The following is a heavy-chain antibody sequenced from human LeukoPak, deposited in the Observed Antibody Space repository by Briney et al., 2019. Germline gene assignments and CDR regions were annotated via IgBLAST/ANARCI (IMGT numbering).Heavy chain of an antibody. V-gene: IGHV4-39*01. CDR3: ARALFLEEMHYDSSGYYYPPYFDY. CDR1: GGSISSSSYY. D-gene: IGHD3-22*01. Sequence: SETLSLTCTVSGGSISSSSYYWGWIRQPPGKGLEWIGSIYYGGSTYYNPSLKSRVTISVDTSKNQFSLKLSSVTAADTAVYYCARALFLEEMHYDSSGYYYPPYFDYWGQGTLVTVSS. J-gene: IGHJ4*02. CDR2: IYYGGST.